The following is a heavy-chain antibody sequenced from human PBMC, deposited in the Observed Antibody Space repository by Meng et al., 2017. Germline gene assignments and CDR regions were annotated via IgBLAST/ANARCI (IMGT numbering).Heavy chain of an antibody. CDR2: IYSGGST. CDR3: ARDSSSGWYHNY. Sequence: VQLAEAGGRLIHPGGYLRLSLTVSGFSVTTSYMGWVRQAPGKGLEWVSVIYSGGSTYYVDSVKGRYSISRDNSKNTLYLQMNSLRAEDTAVYFCARDSSSGWYHNYWGQGTLVTVSS. CDR1: GFSVTTSY. J-gene: IGHJ4*02. V-gene: IGHV3-53*01. D-gene: IGHD6-19*01.